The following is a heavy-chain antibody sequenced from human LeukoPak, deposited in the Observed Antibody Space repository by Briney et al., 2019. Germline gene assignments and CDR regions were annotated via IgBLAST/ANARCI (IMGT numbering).Heavy chain of an antibody. CDR2: IYTSGST. CDR1: SDSISRYF. CDR3: ARRGGNSGYAFDI. Sequence: SETLSLTCTVSSDSISRYFWSWIRQPPGKGLGWIGYIYTSGSTNYNPSLKSRVTISLDTSKNQFSLKLSSVTAADTAVYYCARRGGNSGYAFDIWGQGTMVTVSS. V-gene: IGHV4-4*09. D-gene: IGHD4-23*01. J-gene: IGHJ3*02.